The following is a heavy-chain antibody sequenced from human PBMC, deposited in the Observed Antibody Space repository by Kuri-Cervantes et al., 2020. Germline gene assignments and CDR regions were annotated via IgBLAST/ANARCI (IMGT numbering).Heavy chain of an antibody. D-gene: IGHD3-9*01. CDR2: IIPIFGTA. CDR3: ARAHYDILIDQSLDIDY. V-gene: IGHV1-69*06. Sequence: SVKVSCKASGGTFSSYAISWVRQAPEQGLEWMGGIIPIFGTANYAQKFQGRVTITADKSTSTAYMELSSLRSEDTAVYYCARAHYDILIDQSLDIDYWGQGTLVTVSS. CDR1: GGTFSSYA. J-gene: IGHJ4*02.